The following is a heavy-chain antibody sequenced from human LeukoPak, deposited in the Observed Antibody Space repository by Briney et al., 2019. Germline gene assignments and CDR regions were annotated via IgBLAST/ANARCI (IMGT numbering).Heavy chain of an antibody. CDR1: GASVSSSC. D-gene: IGHD6-13*01. CDR3: ASHLVPGMDLDS. Sequence: SETLSLTCTVSGASVSSSCWSWIRQPPGRGLEWIGYIYNRGSTNYNPSLKSRVTISVDASKNQFSLKLSSVTAADTAVYYCASHLVPGMDLDSWGQGTLVTVSS. V-gene: IGHV4-59*08. J-gene: IGHJ4*02. CDR2: IYNRGST.